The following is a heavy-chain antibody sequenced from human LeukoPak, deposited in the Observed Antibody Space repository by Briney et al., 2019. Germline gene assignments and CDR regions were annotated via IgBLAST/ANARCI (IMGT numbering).Heavy chain of an antibody. CDR2: ISGSGGGT. CDR1: GFTFSSYA. D-gene: IGHD3-3*01. V-gene: IGHV3-23*01. CDR3: AKDQATIFGVVPAFDY. Sequence: TGGSLRLSSAASGFTFSSYAMSWVRQAPGKGLEWVSAISGSGGGTYYADSVRGRFTISRDNSKNTLYLQMNSLRAEDTAVYYCAKDQATIFGVVPAFDYWGQGTLVTVSS. J-gene: IGHJ4*02.